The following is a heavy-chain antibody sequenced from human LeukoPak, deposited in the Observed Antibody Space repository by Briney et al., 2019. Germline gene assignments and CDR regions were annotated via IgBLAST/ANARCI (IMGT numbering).Heavy chain of an antibody. D-gene: IGHD6-13*01. CDR2: INHSGST. Sequence: PSETLSLTCAAYGGSFSGYYWSWIRQPPGKGLEWIGEINHSGSTNYNPSLKSRVTISVDTSKNQFSLKLSSVTAADTAVYYCASGSSSYDYWGQGTLVTVSS. V-gene: IGHV4-34*01. CDR3: ASGSSSYDY. CDR1: GGSFSGYY. J-gene: IGHJ4*02.